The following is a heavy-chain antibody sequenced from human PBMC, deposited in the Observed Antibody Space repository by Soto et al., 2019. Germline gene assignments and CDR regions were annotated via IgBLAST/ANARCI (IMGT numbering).Heavy chain of an antibody. CDR3: AKERNAFDL. V-gene: IGHV3-30*18. CDR1: GFTFSTYS. Sequence: GGSLRLSCAASGFTFSTYSMHWVRQAPGEGLEWVAVIGNDAGYKYYADSVKGRFTISRDNSKDTLYLQMNSLRAEDTAVYYCAKERNAFDLWGQGTMVTVSS. J-gene: IGHJ3*01. CDR2: IGNDAGYK.